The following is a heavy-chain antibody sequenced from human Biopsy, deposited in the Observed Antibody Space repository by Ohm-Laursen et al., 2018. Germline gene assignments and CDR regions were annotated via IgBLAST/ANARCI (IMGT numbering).Heavy chain of an antibody. V-gene: IGHV1-46*03. CDR2: LNPVAEAT. CDR3: ARMFARPGPCSGGTCYPGDDY. D-gene: IGHD2-15*01. Sequence: ASVKVSCKVSGYNFGNYYINWVRQVPGQGLEWLGVLNPVAEATIYAQKFQDRITLTRDTSTNTVYMDLTSLSFEDTAVYYCARMFARPGPCSGGTCYPGDDYWGQGTLVTVSS. J-gene: IGHJ4*02. CDR1: GYNFGNYY.